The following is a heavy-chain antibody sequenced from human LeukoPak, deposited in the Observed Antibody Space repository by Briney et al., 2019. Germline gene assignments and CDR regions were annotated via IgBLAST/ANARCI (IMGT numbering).Heavy chain of an antibody. CDR3: AKDGKGAPVAGTGYFDY. CDR1: GFTFSSYA. Sequence: GGSLRLSCAASGFTFSSYAMSWVRQAPGKGLEWVSVINGSGGNTYYADSVKGWFTISRDNSKNTLYLQMNSLRAEDTAIYYCAKDGKGAPVAGTGYFDYWGQGTLVTVSS. V-gene: IGHV3-23*01. D-gene: IGHD6-19*01. J-gene: IGHJ4*02. CDR2: INGSGGNT.